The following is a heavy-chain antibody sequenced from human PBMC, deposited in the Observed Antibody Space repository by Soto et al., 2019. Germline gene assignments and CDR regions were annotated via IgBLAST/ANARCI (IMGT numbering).Heavy chain of an antibody. J-gene: IGHJ4*02. CDR2: VFFSGST. V-gene: IGHV4-39*01. Sequence: SETLSLTCTVSGGSVGNNFNYWAWVRQSPEKGLEWIGGVFFSGSTYYNPSLKSRVTISIDTSKNQFSLRLKSVTAADTAVYYCARTLVQLWSYYFDSWGQGTLVTVSS. CDR1: GGSVGNNFNY. D-gene: IGHD1-1*01. CDR3: ARTLVQLWSYYFDS.